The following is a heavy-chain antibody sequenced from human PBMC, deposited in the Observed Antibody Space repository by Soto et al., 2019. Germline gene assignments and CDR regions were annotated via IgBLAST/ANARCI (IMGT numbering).Heavy chain of an antibody. CDR1: GYRFTNFY. CDR2: MNLDTGGT. Sequence: QVQLVQSGAEVKKPGASVRVSCKASGYRFTNFYIHWVRQAPGQGLEWMGRMNLDTGGTTYAQKFQRRVTLTRDTSINTAYMGVTNLESDDTAIYYCARDGNFAFRGYSFGFDFWGQGTLVTVSS. D-gene: IGHD5-18*01. CDR3: ARDGNFAFRGYSFGFDF. V-gene: IGHV1-2*06. J-gene: IGHJ4*02.